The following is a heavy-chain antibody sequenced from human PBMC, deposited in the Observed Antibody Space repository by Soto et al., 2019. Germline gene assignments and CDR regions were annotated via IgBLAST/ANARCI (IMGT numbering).Heavy chain of an antibody. D-gene: IGHD5-18*01. J-gene: IGHJ4*02. Sequence: QVQLVESGGGLVKPGGSLTLSCTASGFALVDYMSWIRQAPGKGLESVSYISGSGAYTTYADSVRGRFTISRDNAKNSLALQMNNLRAEDTAVYYCARDYSNKGFDYWGQGTLVTVSS. CDR2: ISGSGAYT. CDR1: GFALVDY. CDR3: ARDYSNKGFDY. V-gene: IGHV3-11*05.